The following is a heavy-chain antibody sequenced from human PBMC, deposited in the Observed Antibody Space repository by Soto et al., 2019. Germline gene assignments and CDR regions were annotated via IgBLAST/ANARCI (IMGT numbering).Heavy chain of an antibody. J-gene: IGHJ3*02. D-gene: IGHD3-10*01. CDR2: IYYSGST. Sequence: SETLSLTCTVSGGSISSYYWSWIRQPPGKGLEWIGYIYYSGSTNYNPSLKSRVTISVDTSKNQFSLKLSSVTAADTAVYYCARDFPGYYGSGSHYRFLNAFDIWGQGTMVTVS. V-gene: IGHV4-59*01. CDR3: ARDFPGYYGSGSHYRFLNAFDI. CDR1: GGSISSYY.